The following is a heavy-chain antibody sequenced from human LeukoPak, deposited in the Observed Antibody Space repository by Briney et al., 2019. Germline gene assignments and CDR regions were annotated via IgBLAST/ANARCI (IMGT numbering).Heavy chain of an antibody. Sequence: GASVKVSCKASGYTFTSYGISWVRQAPGQGLEWMGWISAYNGNTNYAQKFQGRVTITADESTSTAYMELSSLRSEDTAVYYCARDNKWELFALDYWGQGTLVTVSS. J-gene: IGHJ4*02. CDR1: GYTFTSYG. CDR3: ARDNKWELFALDY. CDR2: ISAYNGNT. V-gene: IGHV1-18*01. D-gene: IGHD1-26*01.